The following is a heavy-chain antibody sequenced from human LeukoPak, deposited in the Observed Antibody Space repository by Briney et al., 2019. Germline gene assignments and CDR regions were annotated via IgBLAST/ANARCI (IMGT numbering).Heavy chain of an antibody. Sequence: GGSLRLSCAASGFTFSSYAMHWVRQAPGKGLEWVVVISYDGSNKYYADSVKGRFTISRDNSKNTLYLQMNSLRAEDTAVYYCAREVPYYDEAGYFDYWRQGTLVSVSS. D-gene: IGHD3-22*01. J-gene: IGHJ4*02. CDR1: GFTFSSYA. V-gene: IGHV3-30*01. CDR3: AREVPYYDEAGYFDY. CDR2: ISYDGSNK.